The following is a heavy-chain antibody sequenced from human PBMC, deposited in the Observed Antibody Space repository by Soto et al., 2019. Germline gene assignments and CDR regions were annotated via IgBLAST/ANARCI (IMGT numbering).Heavy chain of an antibody. V-gene: IGHV6-1*01. D-gene: IGHD3-10*01. CDR3: TGITWFRGMDV. J-gene: IGHJ6*02. CDR2: TYYKSKWNN. Sequence: SQTLSLTCVISGDSVSSNSAGWNWIRQSPSRGLEWLGRTYYKSKWNNDYALPVKSRITINPDTSKNQFSLHLYSVTPEDTAVYYCTGITWFRGMDVWGQGTPVTVSS. CDR1: GDSVSSNSAG.